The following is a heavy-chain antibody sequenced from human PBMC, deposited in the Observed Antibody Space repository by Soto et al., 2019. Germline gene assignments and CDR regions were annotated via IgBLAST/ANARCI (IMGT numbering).Heavy chain of an antibody. CDR3: ARGQDTSKGGHN. CDR2: LTHDGNI. V-gene: IGHV4-34*01. J-gene: IGHJ4*02. D-gene: IGHD5-18*01. CDR1: GWSVRGYY. Sequence: SETLSLTCAVYGWSVRGYYWSWIRQPPGKGLEWIGELTHDGNINYNPSLKSRVTISVDTSKNQFSLRLSFVSAAVTAVYFCARGQDTSKGGHNWAQGTLVTVSS.